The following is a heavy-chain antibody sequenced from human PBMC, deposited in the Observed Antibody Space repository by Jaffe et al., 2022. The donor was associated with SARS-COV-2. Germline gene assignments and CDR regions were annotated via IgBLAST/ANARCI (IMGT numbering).Heavy chain of an antibody. J-gene: IGHJ4*02. V-gene: IGHV1-46*01. Sequence: QVQLVQSGAEVKKPGASVKVSCKTSGYPLTSNYIHWVRQAPGQGLEWVGIINPSGGSTTNSQKFQGRLTVTRDTSTNTVYMELSSLRSEDTAVYYCGSDHFDYWGQGTLVAVSS. CDR2: INPSGGST. CDR3: GSDHFDY. CDR1: GYPLTSNY.